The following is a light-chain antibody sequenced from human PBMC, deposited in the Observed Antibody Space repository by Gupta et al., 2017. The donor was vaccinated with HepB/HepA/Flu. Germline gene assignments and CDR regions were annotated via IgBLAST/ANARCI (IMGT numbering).Light chain of an antibody. CDR2: GAS. J-gene: IGKJ1*01. Sequence: EIVLTQSPGTLSLSPGERATLSCRASQSVSSSYLAWYQQKPGQAPRLLIYGASSRATGIPDRFSGGGSGTDFTLTISILEPEDFAVYYCQQYGGSPRTFGQGTKVEIK. CDR1: QSVSSSY. V-gene: IGKV3-20*01. CDR3: QQYGGSPRT.